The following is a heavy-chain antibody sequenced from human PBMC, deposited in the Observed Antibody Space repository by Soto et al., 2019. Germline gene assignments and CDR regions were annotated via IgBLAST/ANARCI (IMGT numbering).Heavy chain of an antibody. V-gene: IGHV4-39*01. CDR2: IYYSGST. Sequence: PSETLSLTCTVSGGSISSYYLGWIRQPPGKGLEWIGNIYYSGSTYYNPSLKSRVTISVDTSKNQFSLKLSSVTAADTAVYYCMLGSGWKDFDYWGQGTLVTVSS. CDR3: MLGSGWKDFDY. D-gene: IGHD3-22*01. J-gene: IGHJ4*02. CDR1: GGSISSYY.